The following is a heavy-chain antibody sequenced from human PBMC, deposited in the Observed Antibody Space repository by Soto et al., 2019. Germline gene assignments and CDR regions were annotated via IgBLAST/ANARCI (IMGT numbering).Heavy chain of an antibody. CDR2: VSSSSSYI. D-gene: IGHD3-10*01. V-gene: IGHV3-21*01. CDR3: ARCMGFDGSGYAFFDS. Sequence: EVQLVESGGGLVKPGGSLRLSCAASGFTFSGHTINWVRQAPGKGLEWGSSVSSSSSYIYYADSVKGRFTVSRDNAEKSLYLQMNSLRAEDTAIYYCARCMGFDGSGYAFFDSWGQGTLVTVSS. CDR1: GFTFSGHT. J-gene: IGHJ4*02.